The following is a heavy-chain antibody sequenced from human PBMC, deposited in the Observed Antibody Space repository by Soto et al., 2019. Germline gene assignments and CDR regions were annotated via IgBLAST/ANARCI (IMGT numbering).Heavy chain of an antibody. D-gene: IGHD3-10*01. CDR1: GGPISSGGYS. Sequence: QLQLQESGSGLVKPSQTLSLTCAVSGGPISSGGYSWSWIRQPPGKGLEWIGYIYHSVSTYYNPSLKSRVTISVDRSKNQFSLKLSSVTAADTAVYYCARAAYYYGSRWFDPWGQGTLVTVSS. CDR2: IYHSVST. J-gene: IGHJ5*02. CDR3: ARAAYYYGSRWFDP. V-gene: IGHV4-30-2*01.